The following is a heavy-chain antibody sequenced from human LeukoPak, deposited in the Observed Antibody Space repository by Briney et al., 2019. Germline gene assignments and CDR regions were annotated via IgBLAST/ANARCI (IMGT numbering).Heavy chain of an antibody. D-gene: IGHD5-18*01. CDR3: AREREYSPGYAQSMDV. Sequence: PGGSLRLSCAASGFTFSSYSMNRVGQAPGKGLEWVSSISSSSSYIYYADSVKGRFTISRDNAKNSLYLQMNSLRAEDTAVYYCAREREYSPGYAQSMDVWGKGTTVTVSS. CDR2: ISSSSSYI. J-gene: IGHJ6*04. CDR1: GFTFSSYS. V-gene: IGHV3-21*01.